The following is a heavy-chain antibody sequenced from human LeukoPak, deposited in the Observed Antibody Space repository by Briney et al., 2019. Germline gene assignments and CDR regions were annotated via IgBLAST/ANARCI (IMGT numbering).Heavy chain of an antibody. V-gene: IGHV1-8*02. CDR1: GGTFISYA. J-gene: IGHJ4*02. CDR2: MNPNSGNT. D-gene: IGHD2-2*01. CDR3: ARARCSSTSCYLPPLGY. Sequence: ASVKVSCKASGGTFISYAISWVRQAPGQGLEWMGWMNPNSGNTGYAQKFQGRVTMTRNTSISTAYMELSSLRSEDTAVYYCARARCSSTSCYLPPLGYWGQGTLVTVSS.